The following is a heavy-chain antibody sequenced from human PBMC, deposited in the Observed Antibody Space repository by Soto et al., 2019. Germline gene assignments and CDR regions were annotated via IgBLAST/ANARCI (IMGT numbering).Heavy chain of an antibody. Sequence: EVQLLESGGGLVQPGGSLRLSCAASGFTFSSYAMSWVRQAPGKGLEWVSAISGSGGSTYYADSVKGRFTISRDNSKNTLYLQMNSLRAEDTAVYYCAKDLSPYYYDSSGYSQGLFDYWGQGTLVTVSS. CDR1: GFTFSSYA. CDR3: AKDLSPYYYDSSGYSQGLFDY. D-gene: IGHD3-22*01. CDR2: ISGSGGST. J-gene: IGHJ4*02. V-gene: IGHV3-23*01.